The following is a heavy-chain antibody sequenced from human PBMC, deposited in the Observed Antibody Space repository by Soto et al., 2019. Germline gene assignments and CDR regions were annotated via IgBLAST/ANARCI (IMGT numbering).Heavy chain of an antibody. CDR3: ARGRIVVVTATYYYYYGMDV. Sequence: SVKVSCKVSGYTLTELSMHWVRQAPGKGLEWMGGIIPIFGTANYAQKFQGRVTITADESTSTAYMELSSLRSEDTAVYYCARGRIVVVTATYYYYYGMDVWGQGTTVTVSS. V-gene: IGHV1-69*13. CDR1: GYTLTELS. CDR2: IIPIFGTA. J-gene: IGHJ6*02. D-gene: IGHD2-21*02.